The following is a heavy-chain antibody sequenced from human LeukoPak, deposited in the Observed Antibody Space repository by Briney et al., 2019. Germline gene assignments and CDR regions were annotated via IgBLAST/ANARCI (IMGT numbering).Heavy chain of an antibody. CDR1: GYTFTSYG. V-gene: IGHV1-18*01. Sequence: GASVKVSCKASGYTFTSYGISWVRQAPGQGLEWMGWISAYNGNTNYAQKLQGRVTMTTDMSRSTVYMELSSLRSEDTAMYYCARDSEYSGHHHIRGDYWGQGTLVTVSS. J-gene: IGHJ4*02. CDR2: ISAYNGNT. CDR3: ARDSEYSGHHHIRGDY. D-gene: IGHD5-12*01.